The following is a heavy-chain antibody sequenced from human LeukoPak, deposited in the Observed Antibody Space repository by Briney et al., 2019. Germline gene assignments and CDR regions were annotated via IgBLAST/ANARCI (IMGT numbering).Heavy chain of an antibody. V-gene: IGHV3-23*01. Sequence: QSGGSLRLSCAASGFTFSSYAMSWVRQAPGKGLEWVSAISGSGGSTYYADSVKGRFTISRDNSKNTLYLQMNSLRAEDTAVYYCAKDRSVVVVPAAPTPQYDAFDIWGQGTMVTVSS. CDR2: ISGSGGST. CDR1: GFTFSSYA. J-gene: IGHJ3*02. D-gene: IGHD2-2*01. CDR3: AKDRSVVVVPAAPTPQYDAFDI.